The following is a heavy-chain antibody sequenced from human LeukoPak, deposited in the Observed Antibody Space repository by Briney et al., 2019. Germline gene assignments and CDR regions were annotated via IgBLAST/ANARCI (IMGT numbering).Heavy chain of an antibody. D-gene: IGHD3-22*01. CDR1: GGSISSGDYY. CDR2: IYYSGST. J-gene: IGHJ2*01. CDR3: ARDVYYDSSGYFLRRYFDL. V-gene: IGHV4-30-4*01. Sequence: PSETLSLTCTVSGGSISSGDYYWSWIRQPPGKGLEWIGYIYYSGSTYYNPSLKSRVTISVDTSKSQFSLKLSSVTAADTAVYYCARDVYYDSSGYFLRRYFDLWGRGTLVTVSS.